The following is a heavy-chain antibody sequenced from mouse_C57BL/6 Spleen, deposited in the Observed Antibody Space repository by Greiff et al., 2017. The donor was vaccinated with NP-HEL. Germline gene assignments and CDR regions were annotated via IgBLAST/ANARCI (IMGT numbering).Heavy chain of an antibody. V-gene: IGHV3-6*01. D-gene: IGHD2-5*01. J-gene: IGHJ4*01. CDR1: GYSITSGYY. Sequence: VQLKESGPGLVKPSQSLSLTCSVTGYSITSGYYWNWIRQFPGNKLEWMGYISYDGSNNYNPSLKNRISITRDTSKNQFFLKLNSVTTEDTATYYCASRSNYVPYYAMDYWGQGTSVTVSS. CDR3: ASRSNYVPYYAMDY. CDR2: ISYDGSN.